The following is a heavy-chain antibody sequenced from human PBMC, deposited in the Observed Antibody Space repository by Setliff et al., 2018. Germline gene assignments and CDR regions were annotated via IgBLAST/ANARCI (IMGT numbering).Heavy chain of an antibody. D-gene: IGHD4-4*01. J-gene: IGHJ5*01. CDR3: AGRDYSGGDS. Sequence: SETLSLTCTDSGGSISSRSYYWNWIRQPPGKGLEWIGRTYNSGTTNYNPSLKSRVTISADTSNNSFSLNLFSVTAADTAVYYCAGRDYSGGDSWGHGTLVTSPQ. V-gene: IGHV4-39*02. CDR1: GGSISSRSYY. CDR2: TYNSGTT.